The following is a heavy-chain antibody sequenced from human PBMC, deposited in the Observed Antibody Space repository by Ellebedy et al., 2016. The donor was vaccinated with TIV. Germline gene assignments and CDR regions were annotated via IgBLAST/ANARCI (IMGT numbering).Heavy chain of an antibody. CDR3: ARESFWNGVIGDDFGMDV. CDR2: ISGTTDDI. CDR1: GFTFRRFA. Sequence: GESLKISCAASGFTFRRFAIAWVRQAPGMGLEWVSFISGTTDDITYADSVKGRFTISRDNAKNSVYLQMNSLRVEDTAVYYCARESFWNGVIGDDFGMDVWGQGTTVTVSS. D-gene: IGHD3-3*01. J-gene: IGHJ6*02. V-gene: IGHV3-21*01.